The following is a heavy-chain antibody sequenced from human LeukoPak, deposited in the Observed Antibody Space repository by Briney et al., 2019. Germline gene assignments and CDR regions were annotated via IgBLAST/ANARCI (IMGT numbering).Heavy chain of an antibody. CDR1: GYTFTSYG. J-gene: IGHJ4*02. Sequence: ASVKVSCKASGYTFTSYGIGWVRQAPGQGLEWMGWISAYNGNTNYAQKLQGRVTMTTDTSTSTAYMELRSLRSDDTAVYYCARALKVAVAGTNFDYWGQGTLVTVSS. D-gene: IGHD6-19*01. CDR3: ARALKVAVAGTNFDY. V-gene: IGHV1-18*01. CDR2: ISAYNGNT.